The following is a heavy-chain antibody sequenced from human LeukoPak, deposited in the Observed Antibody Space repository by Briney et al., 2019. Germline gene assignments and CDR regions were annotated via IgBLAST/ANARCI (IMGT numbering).Heavy chain of an antibody. CDR3: ARVGEYSSGWFLDGP. D-gene: IGHD6-19*01. Sequence: ASVTVSFKASGGTFSSYAISWVRQAPGQGLEWMGGIIPIFGTANYAQKFQDRVTITADEPTSTAYMELSSLRSEDTAVYYCARVGEYSSGWFLDGPWGQGTLVTVSS. V-gene: IGHV1-69*13. CDR1: GGTFSSYA. J-gene: IGHJ5*02. CDR2: IIPIFGTA.